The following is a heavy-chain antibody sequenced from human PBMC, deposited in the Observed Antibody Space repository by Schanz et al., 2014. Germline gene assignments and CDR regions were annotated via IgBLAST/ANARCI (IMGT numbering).Heavy chain of an antibody. V-gene: IGHV3-30*03. CDR3: ARKMKLGVYGGRGHDSLDI. Sequence: VKMVESGGGLVKPGGSLRLSCAASGFNFSSYSLNWVRQAPGKGLEWVALVSSDGNNDYYTDSVKGRFTISRDNSKNTVHLQINTLRAEDTAVYYCARKMKLGVYGGRGHDSLDIWGQGTMVTVSS. J-gene: IGHJ3*02. D-gene: IGHD2-15*01. CDR1: GFNFSSYS. CDR2: VSSDGNND.